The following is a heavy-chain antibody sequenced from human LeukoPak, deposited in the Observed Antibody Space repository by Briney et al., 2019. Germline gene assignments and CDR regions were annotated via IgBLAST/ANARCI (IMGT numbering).Heavy chain of an antibody. D-gene: IGHD6-13*01. J-gene: IGHJ4*02. CDR1: RFSFNNYA. CDR3: ASEGGEYSSRPIDY. Sequence: PGGSLRLSCAASRFSFNNYAMNWVRKAPGKGLEWVSGISGNGGSANYAESVMGRFTISRDNSENTLFLQMNSLRAEDTAVYYCASEGGEYSSRPIDYWGQGTLVTVSS. CDR2: ISGNGGSA. V-gene: IGHV3-23*01.